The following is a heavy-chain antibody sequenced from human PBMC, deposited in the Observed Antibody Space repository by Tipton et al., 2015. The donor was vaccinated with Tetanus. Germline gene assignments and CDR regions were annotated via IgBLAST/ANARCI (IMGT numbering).Heavy chain of an antibody. CDR3: AKDGYYGSNYYYGMDV. Sequence: SLRLSCAASGFTFSSYAMSWVRQAPGKGLEWVSAISGSGGSTYYADSVRGRFTISRDNSKNTLYLQMNSLRAEDTAVYYCAKDGYYGSNYYYGMDVWGQGPIGH. D-gene: IGHD3-10*01. CDR2: ISGSGGST. CDR1: GFTFSSYA. V-gene: IGHV3-23*01. J-gene: IGHJ6*02.